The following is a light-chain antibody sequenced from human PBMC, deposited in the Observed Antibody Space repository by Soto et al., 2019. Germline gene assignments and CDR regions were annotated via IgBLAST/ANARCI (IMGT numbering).Light chain of an antibody. CDR1: QSVSSSY. CDR2: DAS. CDR3: QHYGSSRWT. V-gene: IGKV3-20*01. Sequence: EIVLTQSPGTLSLSPGERATLSCRASQSVSSSYLVWYQQKVGQAPRLLIYDASSRATGTPDRFGGSGSGTDFTLTISRLEPEDFAVYYCQHYGSSRWTFGQGTKVDIK. J-gene: IGKJ1*01.